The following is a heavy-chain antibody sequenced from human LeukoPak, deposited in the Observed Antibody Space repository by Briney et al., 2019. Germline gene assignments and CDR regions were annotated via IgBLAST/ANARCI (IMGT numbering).Heavy chain of an antibody. CDR1: GGSFSGYY. D-gene: IGHD3-16*01. V-gene: IGHV4-34*01. Sequence: SETLSLTCAVYGGSFSGYYWSWIRQPPGKGLEWIGGINHSGSTNYNPSPKSRVTISVDTSKNQFSLKLSSVTAAYTAVYYCARFLGGIRPNWFDPWGQGTLVTVSS. J-gene: IGHJ5*02. CDR3: ARFLGGIRPNWFDP. CDR2: INHSGST.